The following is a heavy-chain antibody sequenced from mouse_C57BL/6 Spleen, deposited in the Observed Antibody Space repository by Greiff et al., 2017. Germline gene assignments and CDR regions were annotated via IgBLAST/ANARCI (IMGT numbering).Heavy chain of an antibody. CDR3: ARWLLRSYFDY. D-gene: IGHD2-3*01. CDR1: GYTFTSYW. V-gene: IGHV1-7*01. Sequence: VQLQQSGAELAKPGASEKLSCKASGYTFTSYWMHWVKQRPGQGLEWIGYINPSSGYTKYNQKFKDKATLTADKSSSTAYMQLSSLTSEDSAVYVCARWLLRSYFDYWGQGTTLTVSS. CDR2: INPSSGYT. J-gene: IGHJ2*01.